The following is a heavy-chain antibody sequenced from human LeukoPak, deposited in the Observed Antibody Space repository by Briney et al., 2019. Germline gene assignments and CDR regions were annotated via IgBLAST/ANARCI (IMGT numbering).Heavy chain of an antibody. D-gene: IGHD3-10*01. CDR1: GYSFTSYW. CDR3: ASLYYYGSGSAHDAFDI. CDR2: IYPGDSDT. Sequence: GESLQISCKGSGYSFTSYWNGWVRQMPGKGLEWMGIIYPGDSDTRYSPSFQGQVTISADKSISTAYLQWSSLKASDTAMYYCASLYYYGSGSAHDAFDIWGQGTMVTVSS. J-gene: IGHJ3*02. V-gene: IGHV5-51*01.